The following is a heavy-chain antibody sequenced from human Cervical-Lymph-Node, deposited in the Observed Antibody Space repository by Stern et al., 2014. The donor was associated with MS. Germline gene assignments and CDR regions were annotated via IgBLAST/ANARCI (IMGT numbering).Heavy chain of an antibody. D-gene: IGHD5-12*01. V-gene: IGHV5-51*03. Sequence: EVLLEESGAEVKKPGESLKISCKGSGYRFADYWMGWVRQKPGKGLERMGFLYTGDSDTRYSLSLQGLVTISVEKSISTAYLQWSSLKASDTAMYYCARRGYSDGFDLWGQGTMVTVSS. J-gene: IGHJ3*01. CDR1: GYRFADYW. CDR3: ARRGYSDGFDL. CDR2: LYTGDSDT.